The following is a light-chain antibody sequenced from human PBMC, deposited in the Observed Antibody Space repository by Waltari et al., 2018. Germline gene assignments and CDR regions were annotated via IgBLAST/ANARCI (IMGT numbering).Light chain of an antibody. J-gene: IGLJ1*01. CDR1: NNDIGAYNY. Sequence: QSALTQPASVSGSPGQSNTLSCTGTNNDIGAYNYVSWYQQHPGKGPKLMIFGVTSRPSGISNRFSGSKSGNTASLTISGIQAEDEADYYCCSFATSKTYVFGTGTKVTVL. CDR2: GVT. V-gene: IGLV2-14*01. CDR3: CSFATSKTYV.